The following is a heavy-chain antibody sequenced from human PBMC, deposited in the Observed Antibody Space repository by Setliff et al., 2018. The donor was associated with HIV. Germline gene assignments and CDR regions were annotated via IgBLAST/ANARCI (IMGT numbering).Heavy chain of an antibody. Sequence: GGSLRLSCAASGFTFRNYKFNWVRQAPGRGLEWVSSISIGSGGAIDYADSVQGRFTISRDNAKNSLYLQMNSLRAEDTAVYYCARDLDYYYGMDVWGQGTTVTVSS. CDR1: GFTFRNYK. CDR3: ARDLDYYYGMDV. V-gene: IGHV3-48*03. J-gene: IGHJ6*02. CDR2: ISIGSGGAI.